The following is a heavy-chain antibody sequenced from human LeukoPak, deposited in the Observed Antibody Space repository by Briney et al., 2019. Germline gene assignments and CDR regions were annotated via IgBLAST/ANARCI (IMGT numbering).Heavy chain of an antibody. V-gene: IGHV3-30*04. D-gene: IGHD1-26*01. Sequence: GRSLRLSCVASGFTFSNHGMHWVRQAPGKGLEWVALISYDGSKRYHADSVKGRFTFSRDDSKNTLYLQMNSLTAEDTALYYCARDYSGNYCFDYWGQGTLVTVSS. J-gene: IGHJ4*02. CDR1: GFTFSNHG. CDR3: ARDYSGNYCFDY. CDR2: ISYDGSKR.